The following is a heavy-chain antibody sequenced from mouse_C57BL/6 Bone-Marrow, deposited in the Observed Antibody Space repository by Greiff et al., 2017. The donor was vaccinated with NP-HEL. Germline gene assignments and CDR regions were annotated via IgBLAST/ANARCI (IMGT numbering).Heavy chain of an antibody. CDR1: GYTFTSYT. V-gene: IGHV1-4*01. J-gene: IGHJ3*01. Sequence: QVQLQQSGAELARPGASVKMSCKASGYTFTSYTMHWVKQRPGQGLEWIGYINPSSGYTKYNQKFKDKATLTADKSSSTAYMQLSSLTSEDSAVYYWANYDYPWFAYWGKGTLVTVSA. D-gene: IGHD2-4*01. CDR2: INPSSGYT. CDR3: ANYDYPWFAY.